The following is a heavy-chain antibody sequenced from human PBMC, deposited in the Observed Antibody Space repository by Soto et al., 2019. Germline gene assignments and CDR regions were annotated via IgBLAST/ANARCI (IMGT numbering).Heavy chain of an antibody. CDR2: INPDTGTT. Sequence: QVQLVQSGAEVRKPGASVKLSCQASGYTFTHYYIHWVRQAPGQGLEWLGIINPDTGTTSYAKTFQGRVTLTTDTSAGTVYLELSGLAAEDTAVYYCASCPIYGGDSYFAYWGQGTLVTVSS. V-gene: IGHV1-46*01. J-gene: IGHJ4*02. D-gene: IGHD2-21*01. CDR1: GYTFTHYY. CDR3: ASCPIYGGDSYFAY.